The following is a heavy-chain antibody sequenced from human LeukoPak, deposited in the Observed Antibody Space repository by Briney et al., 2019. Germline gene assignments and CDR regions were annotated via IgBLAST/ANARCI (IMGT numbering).Heavy chain of an antibody. CDR2: ISYDGSNK. V-gene: IGHV3-30*07. CDR1: GFTFSSYA. D-gene: IGHD6-13*01. J-gene: IGHJ6*03. Sequence: PGGSLRLSCAASGFTFSSYAMPWVRQAPGKGLEWVAVISYDGSNKYYADPVKGRFTISRDNSKNTLYLQMNSLRAGDTAVYYCARVSAAAGTWPYYYYYYMDVWGKGTTVTVSS. CDR3: ARVSAAAGTWPYYYYYYMDV.